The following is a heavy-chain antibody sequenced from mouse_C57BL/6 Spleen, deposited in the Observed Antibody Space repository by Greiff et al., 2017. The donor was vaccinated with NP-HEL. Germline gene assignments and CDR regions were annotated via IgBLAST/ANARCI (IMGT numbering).Heavy chain of an antibody. CDR3: ARGYDYDAFDY. CDR1: GYSITSGYD. Sequence: EVKLVESGPGMVKPSQSLSLTCTVTGYSITSGYDWHWIRHFPGNKLEWMGYISYSGSTNYNPSLKSRISITHDTSKNHFFLKLNSVTTEDTATYYCARGYDYDAFDYWGQGTTLTVSS. D-gene: IGHD2-4*01. J-gene: IGHJ2*01. V-gene: IGHV3-1*01. CDR2: ISYSGST.